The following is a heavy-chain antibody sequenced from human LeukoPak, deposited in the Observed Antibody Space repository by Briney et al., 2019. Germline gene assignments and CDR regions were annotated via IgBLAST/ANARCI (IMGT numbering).Heavy chain of an antibody. D-gene: IGHD2/OR15-2a*01. CDR3: ARRRSMGSDAFDI. J-gene: IGHJ3*02. Sequence: PGGSLRLSCAASGFTFSSYGMHWVRQAPGKGLEWVAFIRYDGSNKYYADSVKGRFTISRDNAKNSLYLQMNSLRAEDTAVYYCARRRSMGSDAFDIWGQGTMVTVSS. CDR2: IRYDGSNK. V-gene: IGHV3-30*02. CDR1: GFTFSSYG.